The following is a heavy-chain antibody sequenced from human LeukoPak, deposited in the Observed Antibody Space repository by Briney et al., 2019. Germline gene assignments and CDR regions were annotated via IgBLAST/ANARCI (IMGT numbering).Heavy chain of an antibody. V-gene: IGHV3-11*01. CDR3: AREGGYPRTGSAFDI. CDR2: ISSSDSTI. CDR1: GFTFSDYY. Sequence: PGGSLRLSCAASGFTFSDYYMSWIRQAPGKGLEWVSYISSSDSTIYYADSLKGRFTISRDNAKKSLYLQMNSLRAEDTAVYYCAREGGYPRTGSAFDIWGQGTMVTVSS. D-gene: IGHD5-18*01. J-gene: IGHJ3*02.